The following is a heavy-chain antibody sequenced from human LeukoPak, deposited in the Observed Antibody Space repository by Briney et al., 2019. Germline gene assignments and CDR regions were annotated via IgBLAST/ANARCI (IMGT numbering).Heavy chain of an antibody. V-gene: IGHV3-23*01. J-gene: IGHJ4*02. CDR1: GFTFSSYA. Sequence: GGSLRLSCAASGFTFSSYAMTWIRQAPGKGLEWVSGISGSGDNTYYADSVKGRVTISRVNSKNTVYLQMSSLRVEDTAVYYCAKTRGYCSGGSCYSDYWGLGTLVTVSS. CDR2: ISGSGDNT. CDR3: AKTRGYCSGGSCYSDY. D-gene: IGHD2-15*01.